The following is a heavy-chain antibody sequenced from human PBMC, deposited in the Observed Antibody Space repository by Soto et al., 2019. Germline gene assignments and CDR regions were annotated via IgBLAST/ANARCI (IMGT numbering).Heavy chain of an antibody. J-gene: IGHJ5*01. CDR1: GGTFGDTS. V-gene: IGHV1-69*01. Sequence: VQLVQSGAEVKKPGSSVKVSCKASGGTFGDTSISWVRQAPGQGLEGMGGITAFFGTLTPNYAQKFQGRVTITADESASTAYMELSSLRSDDTALYYCAAGIEVAFDSWGPGTLVTVSS. D-gene: IGHD5-12*01. CDR3: AAGIEVAFDS. CDR2: ITAFFGTLTP.